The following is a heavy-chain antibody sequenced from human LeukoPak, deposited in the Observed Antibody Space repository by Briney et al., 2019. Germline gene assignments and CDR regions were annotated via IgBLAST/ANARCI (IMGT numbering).Heavy chain of an antibody. D-gene: IGHD2-2*01. CDR1: GFTFSNAW. V-gene: IGHV3-15*01. CDR2: IKSKTDGGTT. CDR3: TTGYCSSTSCSDQYYYYYYMDV. Sequence: PGGSLRLSCAASGFTFSNAWMSWVRQAPGKGLEWVGRIKSKTDGGTTDYAAPVKGRFTISRDDSKNTLYLQMNSLKTEDTAVYYCTTGYCSSTSCSDQYYYYYYMDVWGKGTTVTVSS. J-gene: IGHJ6*03.